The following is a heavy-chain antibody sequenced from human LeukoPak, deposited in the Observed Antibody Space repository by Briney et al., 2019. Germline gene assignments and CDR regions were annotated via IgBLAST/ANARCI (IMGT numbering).Heavy chain of an antibody. Sequence: GESLKISCKGSGYIFTSYWIGWVRQMPGKGLEWMGIIYPGDSDTRYSPSFQGQVTISADKSISTAYLQWSSLKASDTAMYYCARPTYYYDSSGYSLDYWGQGTLVTVSS. CDR1: GYIFTSYW. J-gene: IGHJ4*02. CDR3: ARPTYYYDSSGYSLDY. D-gene: IGHD3-22*01. V-gene: IGHV5-51*01. CDR2: IYPGDSDT.